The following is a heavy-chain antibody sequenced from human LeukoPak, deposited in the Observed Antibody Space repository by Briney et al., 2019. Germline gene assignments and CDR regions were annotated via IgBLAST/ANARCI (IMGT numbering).Heavy chain of an antibody. CDR3: AGMYYYDSSGYPRGYKWFYP. Sequence: GESLKISCKGSGYSFTSYWISWVRQMPGKGLEWMGIIYPGDSDTRYSPSFQGQVTISADKSISTAYLQWSSLKASDTAMYYCAGMYYYDSSGYPRGYKWFYPWGQGTLVTVSS. CDR1: GYSFTSYW. D-gene: IGHD3-22*01. V-gene: IGHV5-51*01. CDR2: IYPGDSDT. J-gene: IGHJ5*02.